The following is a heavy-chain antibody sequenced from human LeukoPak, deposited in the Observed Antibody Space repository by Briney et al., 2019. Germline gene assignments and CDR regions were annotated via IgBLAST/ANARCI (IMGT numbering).Heavy chain of an antibody. CDR1: GGSISSSSYY. CDR2: IYYSGST. J-gene: IGHJ4*02. Sequence: PSETLSLTCTVSGGSISSSSYYWGWIRQPPGKGLEWIGSIYYSGSTYYNPSLKSRVTISVDTSKNQFSLKLSSVTAADAAVYYCARHGVLSISSSFDYWGQGTLVTVSS. D-gene: IGHD2/OR15-2a*01. CDR3: ARHGVLSISSSFDY. V-gene: IGHV4-39*01.